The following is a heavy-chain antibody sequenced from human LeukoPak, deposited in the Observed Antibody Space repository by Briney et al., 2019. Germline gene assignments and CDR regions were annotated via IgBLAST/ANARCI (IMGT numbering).Heavy chain of an antibody. D-gene: IGHD3-3*01. CDR3: ARPASDYDFWSGFYPDYYYYYMDV. Sequence: GGSLRLSCAASGFTFSSYTLTWVRQAPGKGLEWVSSITIRDTYIYYADSVKGRFTIPRDDPKNSLYLQMNSLRAEDTAVYYCARPASDYDFWSGFYPDYYYYYMDVWGKGTTVTVSS. V-gene: IGHV3-21*01. J-gene: IGHJ6*03. CDR1: GFTFSSYT. CDR2: ITIRDTYI.